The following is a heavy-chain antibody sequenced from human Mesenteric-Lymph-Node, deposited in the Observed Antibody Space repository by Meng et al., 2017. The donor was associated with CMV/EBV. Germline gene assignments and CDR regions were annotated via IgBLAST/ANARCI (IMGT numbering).Heavy chain of an antibody. Sequence: SGSTFSRCWMHWVRQAPGKGLVWVSRINSDGTSTSYADSVKGRFTISRDNAKNTLYLQMNSLRAEDTAVYYCARRGVPAAINWYFDLWGRGTLVTVSS. V-gene: IGHV3-74*01. CDR2: INSDGTST. CDR1: GSTFSRCW. D-gene: IGHD2-2*02. J-gene: IGHJ2*01. CDR3: ARRGVPAAINWYFDL.